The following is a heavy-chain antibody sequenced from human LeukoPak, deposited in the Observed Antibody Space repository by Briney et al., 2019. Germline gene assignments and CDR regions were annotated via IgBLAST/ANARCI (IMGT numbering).Heavy chain of an antibody. V-gene: IGHV4-34*01. CDR2: INHSGST. D-gene: IGHD4-23*01. CDR1: GGSFRGYY. Sequence: SETLSLTCAVYGGSFRGYYWSWIRQPPGKGLEWIGEINHSGSTNYNPSLKSRVTISVDTSKNQFSLKLSSVTAADTAVYYCASLGETTVVTGGDYWGQGTLVTVSS. CDR3: ASLGETTVVTGGDY. J-gene: IGHJ4*02.